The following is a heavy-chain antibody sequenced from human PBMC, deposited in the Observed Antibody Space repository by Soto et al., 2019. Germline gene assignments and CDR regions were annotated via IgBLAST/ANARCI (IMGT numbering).Heavy chain of an antibody. Sequence: ASVKVSCKASGYTFTSYGISWVRQAPGQGLEWMGWISAYNGNTNYAQKLQGRVTMTTDTSTSTAYMELRSLRSDDTAVYYCARDRGYYYESSGYWPDAFDIWGQGTMVTVS. CDR3: ARDRGYYYESSGYWPDAFDI. D-gene: IGHD3-22*01. CDR2: ISAYNGNT. V-gene: IGHV1-18*01. CDR1: GYTFTSYG. J-gene: IGHJ3*02.